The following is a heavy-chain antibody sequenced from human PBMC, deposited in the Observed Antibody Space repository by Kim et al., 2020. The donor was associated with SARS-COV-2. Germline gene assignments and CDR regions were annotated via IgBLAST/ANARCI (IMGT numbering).Heavy chain of an antibody. CDR2: ISWNSGSI. J-gene: IGHJ6*01. CDR1: GFTFDDYA. Sequence: GGSLRLSCAASGFTFDDYAMHWVRQAPGKGLEWVSGISWNSGSIGYADSVKGRFTISRDNAKNSLYLQMNSLRAEDTALYYCAKGGGSYAYYYYGMDVWG. D-gene: IGHD1-26*01. CDR3: AKGGGSYAYYYYGMDV. V-gene: IGHV3-9*01.